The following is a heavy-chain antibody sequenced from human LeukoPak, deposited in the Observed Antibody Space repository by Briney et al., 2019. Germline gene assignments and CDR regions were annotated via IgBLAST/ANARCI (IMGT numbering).Heavy chain of an antibody. CDR1: GFTFSTYW. Sequence: GGSPRLSCAASGFTFSTYWMSWVRQAPGKGLEWVANIKQDGSEKYSVDSVMGRFTISRDNAKNSLYLQMNSLRAEDAAVYYCARDFSPYCGGDCYFDAFDVWGQGTVVTVSS. J-gene: IGHJ3*01. D-gene: IGHD2-21*01. V-gene: IGHV3-7*01. CDR2: IKQDGSEK. CDR3: ARDFSPYCGGDCYFDAFDV.